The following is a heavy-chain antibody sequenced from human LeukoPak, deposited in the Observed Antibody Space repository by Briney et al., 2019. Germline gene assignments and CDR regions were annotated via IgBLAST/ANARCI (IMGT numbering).Heavy chain of an antibody. J-gene: IGHJ4*02. CDR2: VKSKTDGGTT. Sequence: GGSLTLSCAASGLTSSNSRKNWVRQAPGKGLEWVGHVKSKTDGGTTDYAAPVKGRFTISRDNSKNTLYLQMNSLRAEDTAVYYCARVGSTMIVVVDFDYWGQGTLVTVSS. V-gene: IGHV3-15*01. CDR1: GLTSSNSR. D-gene: IGHD3-22*01. CDR3: ARVGSTMIVVVDFDY.